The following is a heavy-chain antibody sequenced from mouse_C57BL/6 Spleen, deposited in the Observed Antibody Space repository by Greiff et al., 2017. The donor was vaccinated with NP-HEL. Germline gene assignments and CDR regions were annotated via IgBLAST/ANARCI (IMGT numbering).Heavy chain of an antibody. D-gene: IGHD2-5*01. CDR2: IDPEDGDT. J-gene: IGHJ3*01. CDR3: TTYSNYVPWLAY. Sequence: VQLQQSGAELVRPGASVKLSCTASGFNIKDYYMHWVKQRPEQGLEWIGRIDPEDGDTEYAPKFPGKATLTADTSSNTAYLQLSSLTSEDTAVYYCTTYSNYVPWLAYWGQGTLVTVSA. CDR1: GFNIKDYY. V-gene: IGHV14-1*01.